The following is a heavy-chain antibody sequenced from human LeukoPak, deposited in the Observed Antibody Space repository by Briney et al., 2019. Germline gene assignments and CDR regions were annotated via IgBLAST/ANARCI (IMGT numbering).Heavy chain of an antibody. V-gene: IGHV3-21*01. CDR1: GFTFSSYS. J-gene: IGHJ4*02. D-gene: IGHD3-22*01. CDR3: ARDAQFPYYYDSSGYYYVPEYYFDY. Sequence: GGSLRLSCAASGFTFSSYSMNWVRQAPGKGLEWVSSISSSSSYIYYADSVKGRFTISRDNAKNSLYLQMNSLRAEDTAVYYCARDAQFPYYYDSSGYYYVPEYYFDYWGQGTLVTVSS. CDR2: ISSSSSYI.